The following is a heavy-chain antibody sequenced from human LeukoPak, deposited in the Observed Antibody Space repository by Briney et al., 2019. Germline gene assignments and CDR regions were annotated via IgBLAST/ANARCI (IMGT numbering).Heavy chain of an antibody. CDR3: AKDFTPDGIWDIDY. CDR2: IYGGGSGST. Sequence: PGGSLRLSSVASGFTFSKYTMSWVRQAPGKGLEWVSGIYGGGSGSTFYAESVKGRFTISRDNSKNTLYLQMNSLRDEDTAIYYCAKDFTPDGIWDIDYWGRGTLITVSS. J-gene: IGHJ4*02. D-gene: IGHD1-20*01. CDR1: GFTFSKYT. V-gene: IGHV3-23*01.